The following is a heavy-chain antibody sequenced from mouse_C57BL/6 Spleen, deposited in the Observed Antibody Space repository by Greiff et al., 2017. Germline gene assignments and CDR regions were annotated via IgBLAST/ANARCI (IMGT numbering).Heavy chain of an antibody. Sequence: QVQLQQPGAELVMPGASVKLSCKASGYTFTSYWMHWVKQRPGQGLEWIGEIDPSDSYTNYNQKFKGKSTLTVDKSSSTAYMQLSSLTSEDSAVYYGARGAYYGNYGCAMDYWGQGTSVTVSS. V-gene: IGHV1-69*01. CDR1: GYTFTSYW. CDR3: ARGAYYGNYGCAMDY. D-gene: IGHD2-10*01. J-gene: IGHJ4*01. CDR2: IDPSDSYT.